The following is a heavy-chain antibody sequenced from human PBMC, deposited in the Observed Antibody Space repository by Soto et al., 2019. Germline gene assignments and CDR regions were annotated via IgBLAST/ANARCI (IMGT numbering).Heavy chain of an antibody. Sequence: GGSLRLSCAASGFTFSSYAMHWVRQAPGKGLEWVAVISYDGSNKYYADSVKGRFTISRDNSKNTLYLQMNSLRAEDTAVYYCARDLNNSYSSGWYRTFLTYYYYYGMDVWGQGTTVTVSS. D-gene: IGHD6-19*01. CDR1: GFTFSSYA. J-gene: IGHJ6*02. CDR3: ARDLNNSYSSGWYRTFLTYYYYYGMDV. CDR2: ISYDGSNK. V-gene: IGHV3-30-3*01.